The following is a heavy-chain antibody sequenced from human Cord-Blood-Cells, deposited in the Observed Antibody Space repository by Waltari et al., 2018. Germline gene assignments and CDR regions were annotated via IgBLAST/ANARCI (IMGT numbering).Heavy chain of an antibody. D-gene: IGHD1-26*01. J-gene: IGHJ4*02. Sequence: EVPLGESGGGLVQRGGSLRLSCAASGFTFSSYGMRCVRQAPGRGLEWVANIKQDGSEKYYVDSVKGRFTISRDNAKNSLYLQMNSLRAEDTAVYYCARDCPADLWELLDYWGQGTLVTVSS. CDR2: IKQDGSEK. V-gene: IGHV3-7*01. CDR3: ARDCPADLWELLDY. CDR1: GFTFSSYG.